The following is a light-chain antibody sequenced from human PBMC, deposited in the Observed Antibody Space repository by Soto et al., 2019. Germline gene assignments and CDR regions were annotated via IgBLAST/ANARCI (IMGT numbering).Light chain of an antibody. J-gene: IGKJ4*01. CDR1: PSVDTL. V-gene: IGKV3-11*01. CDR3: QQRRDWPIT. Sequence: EIVLTQSPATLSLSPGERATLSCRASPSVDTLLSWYQQKPGQVPRLLIYDASNRATGIPARFSGSGSGTGFTLTISSLEPEEFAVYYCQQRRDWPITFGGGTKVEIK. CDR2: DAS.